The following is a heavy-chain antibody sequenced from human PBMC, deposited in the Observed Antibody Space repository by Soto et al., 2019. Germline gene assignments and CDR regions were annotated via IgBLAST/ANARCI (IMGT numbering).Heavy chain of an antibody. CDR3: ARAQGQKGSGYSPYYFDY. CDR1: GYTFTSYA. V-gene: IGHV1-3*01. J-gene: IGHJ4*02. CDR2: INAGNGNT. D-gene: IGHD3-22*01. Sequence: QVQLVQSGAEVKKPGASVKVSCKASGYTFTSYAMHWVRQAPGQRLEWMGWINAGNGNTKYSQKFQGRVTITRDTSASTAYMELSSLRSEDTAVYYCARAQGQKGSGYSPYYFDYWGQGTLVTVSS.